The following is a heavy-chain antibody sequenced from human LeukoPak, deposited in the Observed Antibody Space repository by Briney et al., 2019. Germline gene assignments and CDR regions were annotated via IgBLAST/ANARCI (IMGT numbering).Heavy chain of an antibody. CDR1: GFTFTSYE. V-gene: IGHV3-48*03. CDR2: ISRSGSTI. J-gene: IGHJ4*02. D-gene: IGHD3-10*01. Sequence: GGSLRLSCAASGFTFTSYEMNWVRQAPGKGLEWVSYISRSGSTIYYAESVKGRFTISRDNAKNSLYLQMNSLRAEDTAVYYCARWGYYYGSGSYYMYAVDYWGQGTLVTVSS. CDR3: ARWGYYYGSGSYYMYAVDY.